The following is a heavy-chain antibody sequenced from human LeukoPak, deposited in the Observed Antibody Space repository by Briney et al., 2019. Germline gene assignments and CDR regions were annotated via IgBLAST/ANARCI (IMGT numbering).Heavy chain of an antibody. CDR3: ARDQRSTEYYYYYYMDV. J-gene: IGHJ6*03. D-gene: IGHD2-15*01. V-gene: IGHV4-31*03. CDR1: GGSISSGGYY. CDR2: IYYSGST. Sequence: SETLSLTCTVSGGSISSGGYYWSWIRQHPGKGLEWIGYIYYSGSTYYNPSLKSRVTISVDTSKNQFSLKLSSVTAADTAVYYCARDQRSTEYYYYYYMDVWGKGTTVIVSS.